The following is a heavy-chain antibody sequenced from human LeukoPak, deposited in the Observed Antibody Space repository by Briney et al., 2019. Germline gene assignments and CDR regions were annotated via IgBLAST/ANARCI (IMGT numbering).Heavy chain of an antibody. CDR1: GVFFSSYW. J-gene: IGHJ4*02. CDR3: VRGGTSGSFNY. V-gene: IGHV3-74*01. Sequence: QPGGSLSLSCAVYGVFFSSYWWSWVRQAPGKGLVWVSRINNDGSSTCYADSVKGRFTISRYNAKNTLYLKNKGLGAEYKAVYHIVRGGTSGSFNYWGQGTLVTVSS. CDR2: INNDGSST. D-gene: IGHD1-26*01.